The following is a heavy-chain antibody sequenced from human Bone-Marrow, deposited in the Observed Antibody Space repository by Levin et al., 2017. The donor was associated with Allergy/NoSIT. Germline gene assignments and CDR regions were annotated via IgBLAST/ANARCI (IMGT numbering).Heavy chain of an antibody. CDR1: GYTFTALH. J-gene: IGHJ4*02. Sequence: ASVKVSCKTSGYTFTALHVHWVWQAPGQGLEWMGRINPNSGATDYARKFQGRVNMTRDMSIRTVYLELATLRSDDTAVFFCVRRGGGTWDLDYWGQGTLVTVSS. CDR3: VRRGGGTWDLDY. D-gene: IGHD1-26*01. CDR2: INPNSGAT. V-gene: IGHV1-2*06.